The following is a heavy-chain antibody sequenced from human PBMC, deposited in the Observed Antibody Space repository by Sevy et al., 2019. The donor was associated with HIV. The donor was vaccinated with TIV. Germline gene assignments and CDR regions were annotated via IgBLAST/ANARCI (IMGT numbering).Heavy chain of an antibody. J-gene: IGHJ4*02. CDR3: TRSGYFFDY. D-gene: IGHD3-3*01. CDR1: GFTFGDYA. Sequence: GGSLRLSCTASGFTFGDYAMSWVRQAPGKGLEWVGFIRSKAYGGTTEYAASVKGRFTISRYDSKRIAYMQMNSLKTEDTAVYYCTRSGYFFDYWGQGTLVTVSS. V-gene: IGHV3-49*04. CDR2: IRSKAYGGTT.